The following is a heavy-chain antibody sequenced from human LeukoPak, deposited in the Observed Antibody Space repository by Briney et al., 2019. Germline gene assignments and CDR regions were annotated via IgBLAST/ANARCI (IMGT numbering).Heavy chain of an antibody. J-gene: IGHJ5*02. CDR1: GYTFTSYG. Sequence: ASVTVSCKASGYTFTSYGISWVRQAPGQGVQGMGWISAYNGNTNYAKKLQGRVTMTTDTSTSTAYMELRSLRSDDTAVYYCARREAIAVAGIASWWFDPWGQGTLVTVSS. CDR3: ARREAIAVAGIASWWFDP. CDR2: ISAYNGNT. D-gene: IGHD6-19*01. V-gene: IGHV1-18*01.